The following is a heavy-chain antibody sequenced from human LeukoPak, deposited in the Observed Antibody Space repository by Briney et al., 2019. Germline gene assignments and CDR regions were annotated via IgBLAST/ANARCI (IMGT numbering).Heavy chain of an antibody. V-gene: IGHV1-69*13. Sequence: SVKVSCKASGYTFTSYAMNWVRQAPGQGLEWMGGIIPIFGTLNYAQKFQGRVAITADESTSTVYMELSSLRSDDTALYYCARGVEYSSGWYFPFEYWGQGTLVTVAS. CDR3: ARGVEYSSGWYFPFEY. J-gene: IGHJ4*02. CDR1: GYTFTSYA. D-gene: IGHD6-19*01. CDR2: IIPIFGTL.